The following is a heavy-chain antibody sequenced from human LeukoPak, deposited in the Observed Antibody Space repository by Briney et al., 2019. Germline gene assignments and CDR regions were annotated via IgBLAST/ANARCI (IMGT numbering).Heavy chain of an antibody. CDR1: GGTFSSYA. J-gene: IGHJ4*02. Sequence: SVKVSCKASGGTFSSYAISWVRQAPGQGLEWMGGIIPIFGTANYAQKFQGRVTITTDESTSTAYMELSSLRSEDTAVCYCARDRIPAVAGTFDYWGQGTLVTVSS. CDR3: ARDRIPAVAGTFDY. CDR2: IIPIFGTA. D-gene: IGHD6-19*01. V-gene: IGHV1-69*05.